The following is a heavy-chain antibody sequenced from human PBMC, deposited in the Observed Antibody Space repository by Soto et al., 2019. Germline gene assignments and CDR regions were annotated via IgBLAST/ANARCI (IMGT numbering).Heavy chain of an antibody. CDR3: VWERRGEDAFDI. J-gene: IGHJ3*02. CDR2: IIPLFGSA. CDR1: GGTFSAYA. V-gene: IGHV1-69*13. D-gene: IGHD1-26*01. Sequence: SVKVSCKASGGTFSAYAINWVRQAPGQGLEWMGGIIPLFGSANYAQKFQGRVTIIADESTRTAYMELSSLRSDDTAVYYCVWERRGEDAFDIWGQGTMVTVSS.